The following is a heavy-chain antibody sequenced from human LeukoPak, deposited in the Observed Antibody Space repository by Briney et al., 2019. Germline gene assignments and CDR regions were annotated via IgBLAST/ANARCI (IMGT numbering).Heavy chain of an antibody. J-gene: IGHJ4*02. D-gene: IGHD3-22*01. CDR3: ARRPYYYDSSGYYSFDY. CDR2: INHSGST. V-gene: IGHV4-34*01. Sequence: SETLSLTCAVYGGSFSGCYWSWIRQPPGRGLEWIGEINHSGSTNYNPSLKSRVTISVDTSKNQFSLKLSSVTAADTAVYYCARRPYYYDSSGYYSFDYWGQGTLVTVSS. CDR1: GGSFSGCY.